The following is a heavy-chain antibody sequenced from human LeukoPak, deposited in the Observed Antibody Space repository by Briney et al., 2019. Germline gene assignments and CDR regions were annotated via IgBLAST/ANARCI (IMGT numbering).Heavy chain of an antibody. CDR3: ARTSSSWYNY. CDR2: IYPSDSDT. D-gene: IGHD6-13*01. J-gene: IGHJ4*02. CDR1: GYSFTSYW. Sequence: GESLKISCKGSGYSFTSYWIGWVRQMPGKGLEWMGIIYPSDSDTRYSPSFQGQVTISVDKSINTAYLQWSSLKASDTAMYYCARTSSSWYNYWGQGTLVTVSS. V-gene: IGHV5-51*01.